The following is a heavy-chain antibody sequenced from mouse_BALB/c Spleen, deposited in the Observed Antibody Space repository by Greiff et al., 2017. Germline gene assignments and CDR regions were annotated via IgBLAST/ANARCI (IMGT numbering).Heavy chain of an antibody. CDR1: GFSLTGYG. CDR3: ARVYGNYVGAMDY. D-gene: IGHD2-1*01. V-gene: IGHV2-6-7*01. J-gene: IGHJ4*01. CDR2: IWGDGST. Sequence: VQLVESGPGLVAPSQSLSITCTVSGFSLTGYGVNWVRQPPGKGLEWLGMIWGDGSTDYNSALKSRLSISKDNSKSQVFLKMNSLQTDDTARYYCARVYGNYVGAMDYWGQGTSVTVSS.